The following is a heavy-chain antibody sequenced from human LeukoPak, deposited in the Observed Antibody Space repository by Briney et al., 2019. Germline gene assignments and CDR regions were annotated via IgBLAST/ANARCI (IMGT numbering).Heavy chain of an antibody. CDR2: INHSGST. Sequence: SESLSLTCAVYGVSFSGYYWSWIRQPPGKGLEWIGEINHSGSTNYNPSLKSRVTISVDTSKNQFSLKLSSVTAADTAVYYCARDLRGYSGYEDYWGQGTLVTVSS. CDR3: ARDLRGYSGYEDY. J-gene: IGHJ4*02. CDR1: GVSFSGYY. V-gene: IGHV4-34*01. D-gene: IGHD5-12*01.